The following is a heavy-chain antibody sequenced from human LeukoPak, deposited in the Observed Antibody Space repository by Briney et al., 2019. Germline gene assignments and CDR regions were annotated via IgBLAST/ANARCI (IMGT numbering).Heavy chain of an antibody. J-gene: IGHJ3*02. Sequence: SETLSLTCTVSGGSISSGGYYWSWIRQPPGKGLEWIGYIYYSGSTNYNPSLKSRVTISVDTSKNQFSLKLSSVTAADTAVYYCAGGSSGWYDAFDIWGQGTMVTVSS. D-gene: IGHD6-19*01. CDR3: AGGSSGWYDAFDI. CDR1: GGSISSGGYY. V-gene: IGHV4-61*08. CDR2: IYYSGST.